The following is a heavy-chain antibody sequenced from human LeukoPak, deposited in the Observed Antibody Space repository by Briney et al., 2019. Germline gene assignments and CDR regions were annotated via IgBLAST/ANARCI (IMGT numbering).Heavy chain of an antibody. CDR3: AKSHHYYGSSGYYSTGFDY. CDR2: ISYDGSDK. CDR1: GFTFSSYG. J-gene: IGHJ4*02. Sequence: GGSLGLSCAASGFTFSSYGVHWVRQAPGKGLEWVAVISYDGSDKSYADSVKGRFTISRDNSKNTLFLQMNSLRAEDTAVYYCAKSHHYYGSSGYYSTGFDYWGQGTLVTVSS. D-gene: IGHD3-22*01. V-gene: IGHV3-30*18.